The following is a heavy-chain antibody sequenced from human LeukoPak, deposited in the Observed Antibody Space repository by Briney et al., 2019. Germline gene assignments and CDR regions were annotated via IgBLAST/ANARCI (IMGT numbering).Heavy chain of an antibody. J-gene: IGHJ6*03. V-gene: IGHV4-34*01. Sequence: SETLSLTCAVYGGSFSGYYWSWIRQPPGKGLEWIGEINHSGSTNYNPSLKSRVTISVDTSKNQFSLKLSSVTAADTAVYYCARGRCSGGSCYRTYYYYYYYMDVWGKGTTVTVSS. CDR2: INHSGST. CDR1: GGSFSGYY. CDR3: ARGRCSGGSCYRTYYYYYYYMDV. D-gene: IGHD2-15*01.